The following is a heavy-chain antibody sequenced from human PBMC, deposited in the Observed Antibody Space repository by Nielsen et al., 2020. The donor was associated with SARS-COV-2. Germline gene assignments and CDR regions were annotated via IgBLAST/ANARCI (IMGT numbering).Heavy chain of an antibody. CDR2: ISWNSGSI. Sequence: GGSLRLSCAASGFTFDDYAMHWVRQAPGKGLEWVSGISWNSGSIGYADSVKGRFTISRDNAKNSLYLQMNSLRAEDTALYYCAKDIYGIAVAGLFDYWGQGTLVTVSS. CDR3: AKDIYGIAVAGLFDY. D-gene: IGHD6-19*01. J-gene: IGHJ4*02. CDR1: GFTFDDYA. V-gene: IGHV3-9*01.